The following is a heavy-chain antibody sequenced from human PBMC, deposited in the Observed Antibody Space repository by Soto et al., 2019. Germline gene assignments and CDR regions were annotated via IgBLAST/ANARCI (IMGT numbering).Heavy chain of an antibody. CDR1: GFTFSSYA. Sequence: EVQLLESGGGLVQPGGSLTLSCATSGFTFSSYAMVWVRQAAEKGLEWVASISNNGDTAYYADSVKGRSTISRGNSENTLYLQMNGLRADATALYFCAKSRVFIGAIVTLLDSWGQGTQVTVSS. D-gene: IGHD3-16*02. CDR2: ISNNGDTA. V-gene: IGHV3-23*01. CDR3: AKSRVFIGAIVTLLDS. J-gene: IGHJ4*02.